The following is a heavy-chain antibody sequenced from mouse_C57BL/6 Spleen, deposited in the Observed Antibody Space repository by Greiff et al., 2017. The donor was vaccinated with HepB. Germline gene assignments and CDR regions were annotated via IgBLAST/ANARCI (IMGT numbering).Heavy chain of an antibody. Sequence: VQLQQPGAELVRPGSSVKLSCKASGYTFTSYWMDWVKQRPGQGLEWIGNIYPSDSETHYNQKFKVKATLTVDKSSSTAYMQLSSLTSEDSAVYYCARNYYGSSYVAMDYWGQGTSVTVSS. D-gene: IGHD1-1*01. V-gene: IGHV1-61*01. CDR2: IYPSDSET. J-gene: IGHJ4*01. CDR1: GYTFTSYW. CDR3: ARNYYGSSYVAMDY.